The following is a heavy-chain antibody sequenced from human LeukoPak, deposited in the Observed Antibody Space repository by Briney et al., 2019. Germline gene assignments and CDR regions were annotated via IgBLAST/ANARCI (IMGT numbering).Heavy chain of an antibody. V-gene: IGHV4-59*01. Sequence: SETLSLTCTVSGGSISSYYWSWIRQPPGKGLEWIGYIYYSGSTNYNPSLKSRATISVDTSKNQFSLKLSSVTAADTAVFYCAREPGYSSSWYYFDYWGQGTLVTVSS. CDR1: GGSISSYY. CDR3: AREPGYSSSWYYFDY. D-gene: IGHD6-13*01. J-gene: IGHJ4*02. CDR2: IYYSGST.